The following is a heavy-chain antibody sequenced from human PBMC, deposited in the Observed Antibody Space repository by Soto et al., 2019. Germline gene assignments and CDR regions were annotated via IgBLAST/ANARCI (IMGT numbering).Heavy chain of an antibody. CDR3: ARDRGYNAGFDSDI. Sequence: QVQLQESGPGLVKPSETLSLTCTVSGGSISNYYWSWIRQPAGKGLEWIGRIHTSGSTNYNPSLKSRVTMSVDTSKNEFSLKMSSVTASDTAVYYCARDRGYNAGFDSDIWGQGTMVTVSS. CDR1: GGSISNYY. CDR2: IHTSGST. V-gene: IGHV4-4*07. J-gene: IGHJ3*02. D-gene: IGHD5-18*01.